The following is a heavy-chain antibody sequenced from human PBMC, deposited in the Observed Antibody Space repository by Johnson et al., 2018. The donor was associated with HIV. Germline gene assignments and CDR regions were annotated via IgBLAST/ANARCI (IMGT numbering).Heavy chain of an antibody. CDR2: IRYDGSNK. D-gene: IGHD3-16*01. J-gene: IGHJ3*02. CDR1: GFTFSSFG. V-gene: IGHV3-30*02. Sequence: QVQLVESGGGVVQPGGSLRLSCAASGFTFSSFGMHWVRQAPGKGLEWVAFIRYDGSNKYYVDSVKGRFTISRDNAKNSLYLQMNSLRAEDTALYYCAREKRWGLMITFGGPHAFDIWGQGTMVTVSS. CDR3: AREKRWGLMITFGGPHAFDI.